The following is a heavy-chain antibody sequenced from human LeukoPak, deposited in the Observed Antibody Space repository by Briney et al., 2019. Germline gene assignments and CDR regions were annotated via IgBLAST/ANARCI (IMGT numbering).Heavy chain of an antibody. D-gene: IGHD3-10*02. J-gene: IGHJ4*02. Sequence: SETLSLTCTVSGGSISSYSWSWIRQPPRTGLEWIGYIYYSGSTNYNPSLKSRVTISVDTSKNQFSLKLSSVTAADTAVYYCARSDTYYVKPFDYWGQGTLVTVSS. V-gene: IGHV4-59*01. CDR2: IYYSGST. CDR3: ARSDTYYVKPFDY. CDR1: GGSISSYS.